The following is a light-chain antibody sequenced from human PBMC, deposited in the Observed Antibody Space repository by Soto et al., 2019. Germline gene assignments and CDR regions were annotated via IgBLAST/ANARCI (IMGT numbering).Light chain of an antibody. V-gene: IGKV3-11*01. J-gene: IGKJ4*01. CDR1: QSVSSY. CDR3: QQRSNWPLA. Sequence: VLTQSPATLSFTPGERATLSCRASQSVSSYLAWYQQKPGQAPRLLIYDASNRATGIPARFSGSGSGTDFTLTISSLEPEDFAVYYCQQRSNWPLAFGGGTKV. CDR2: DAS.